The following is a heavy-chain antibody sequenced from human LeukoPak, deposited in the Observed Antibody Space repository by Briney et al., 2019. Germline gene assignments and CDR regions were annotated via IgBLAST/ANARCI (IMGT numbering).Heavy chain of an antibody. Sequence: PGGSLRLSCVASGFTVSTNYMNWVRQAPGKGLEWVSVIFSGGSTYYADSAKGRFTISRDNSKNTLYLQMNSLRAEDTAVCYCAREGRKYGSGSLYYFDYWGQGTLVTVSS. V-gene: IGHV3-66*01. CDR3: AREGRKYGSGSLYYFDY. D-gene: IGHD3-10*01. CDR2: IFSGGST. J-gene: IGHJ4*02. CDR1: GFTVSTNY.